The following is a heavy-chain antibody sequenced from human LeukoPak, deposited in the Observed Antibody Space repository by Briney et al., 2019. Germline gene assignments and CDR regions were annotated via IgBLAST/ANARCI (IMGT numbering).Heavy chain of an antibody. CDR3: AKYAYSNYYMDV. D-gene: IGHD4-11*01. V-gene: IGHV3-21*01. Sequence: GGSLRLSCAASGFSFNTYTMNWVRQAPGKGLEWVSSISNSGTYLDYADSVKGRFTISRDNAKNSLYLQMSSLRAEDTAVYYCAKYAYSNYYMDVWGKGTTVTVSS. CDR1: GFSFNTYT. J-gene: IGHJ6*03. CDR2: ISNSGTYL.